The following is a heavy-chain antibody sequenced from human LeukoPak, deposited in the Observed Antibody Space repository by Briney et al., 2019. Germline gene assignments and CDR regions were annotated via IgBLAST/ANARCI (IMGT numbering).Heavy chain of an antibody. CDR1: GYTFTKYL. V-gene: IGHV1-46*01. Sequence: ASVKVSCKTSGYTFTKYLIHWVRQAPGQGLEWVGTINPNGDATNYAPRLQGRLTLTQDTSTSTVYMELRGLTPDDTAVYYCARPLSCAFDHCGYSLDPWGPGTLVTVSS. CDR3: ARPLSCAFDHCGYSLDP. D-gene: IGHD6-25*01. CDR2: INPNGDAT. J-gene: IGHJ5*02.